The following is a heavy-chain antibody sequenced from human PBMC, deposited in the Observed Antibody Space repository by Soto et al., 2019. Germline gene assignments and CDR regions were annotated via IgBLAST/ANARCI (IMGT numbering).Heavy chain of an antibody. J-gene: IGHJ5*02. CDR3: ATAGGSDWQRTNWFDP. CDR2: VLHDGSNK. Sequence: QVQLVESGGGVVQPGRSLRLSCAASGFTFSTYALHWVRQAPGKGLEWVAIVLHDGSNKYYADSVKGRFTISRDNSKNTLYLQMNSLTVEDTALYYCATAGGSDWQRTNWFDPWGQGTLVTVSS. CDR1: GFTFSTYA. V-gene: IGHV3-30-3*01. D-gene: IGHD6-19*01.